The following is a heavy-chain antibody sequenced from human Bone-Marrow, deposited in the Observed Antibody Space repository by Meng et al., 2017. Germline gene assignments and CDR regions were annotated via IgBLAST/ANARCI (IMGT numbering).Heavy chain of an antibody. Sequence: QLQLQESGPGRVNPSETLSLTCPVPGGSISSSSYYWGWIRQPPGKGLEWIGSIYYSGSTYYNPSLKSRVTISVDTSKNQFSLKLSSVTAADTAVYYCASFLAPVDYWGQGTLVTVSS. CDR1: GGSISSSSYY. D-gene: IGHD2/OR15-2a*01. CDR3: ASFLAPVDY. V-gene: IGHV4-39*01. CDR2: IYYSGST. J-gene: IGHJ4*02.